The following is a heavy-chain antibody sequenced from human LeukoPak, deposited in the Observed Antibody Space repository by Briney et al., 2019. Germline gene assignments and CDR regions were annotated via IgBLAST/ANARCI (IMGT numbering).Heavy chain of an antibody. CDR2: MNPNSGNT. CDR1: GYTFTSYD. V-gene: IGHV1-8*01. J-gene: IGHJ4*02. D-gene: IGHD3-10*01. Sequence: ASVKVSCKASGYTFTSYDIHWVRQATGQGLEWMGWMNPNSGNTGYAQKFQGRVTVTRNTSISTAYMELSSLRSEDTAVYYCARGDSYYGSGSYLNDYWGQGTLVTVSS. CDR3: ARGDSYYGSGSYLNDY.